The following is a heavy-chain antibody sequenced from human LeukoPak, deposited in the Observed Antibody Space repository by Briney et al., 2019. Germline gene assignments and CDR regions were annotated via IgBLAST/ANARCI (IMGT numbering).Heavy chain of an antibody. V-gene: IGHV4-31*03. D-gene: IGHD2-2*01. J-gene: IGHJ6*02. CDR1: GGSLSRGGYY. CDR2: LHYSGST. Sequence: SQTLSLTCTVSGGSLSRGGYYWNWIRQPPGKGLEGIGDLHYSGSTYYNPSLKSRVTISVDTSKNQFSLKLSSVTAADTAVYYCARGSRCSSTSCSYYYYYGMDVWGQGTTVTVSS. CDR3: ARGSRCSSTSCSYYYYYGMDV.